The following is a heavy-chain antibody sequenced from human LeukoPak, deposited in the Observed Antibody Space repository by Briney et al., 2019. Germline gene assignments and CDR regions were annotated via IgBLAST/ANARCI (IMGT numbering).Heavy chain of an antibody. D-gene: IGHD4-17*01. CDR3: IVFGDSNH. V-gene: IGHV3-53*01. Sequence: GGSLRLSCAASGLTGSHNYVSWVRQAPGKGLEWVSAIHTSGDTCYADSVKGRFTISRDTSKNTLYLQVNSLRVEGTAVYYCIVFGDSNHWGQGTLVTVSS. CDR1: GLTGSHNY. CDR2: IHTSGDT. J-gene: IGHJ5*02.